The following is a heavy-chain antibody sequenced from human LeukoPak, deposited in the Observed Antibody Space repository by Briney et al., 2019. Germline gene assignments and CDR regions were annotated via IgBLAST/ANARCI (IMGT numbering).Heavy chain of an antibody. CDR2: IYYSGST. Sequence: SETLSLTCTVSGGSISSSSYHWGWIRQPPGKGLEWIGSIYYSGSTYYNPSLKSRVTVSVDTSKNQFSLKVSSVTAADTAVYYCAKVWDTYYDFWIADHWGQGTLVTVSS. CDR1: GGSISSSSYH. V-gene: IGHV4-39*01. CDR3: AKVWDTYYDFWIADH. D-gene: IGHD3-3*01. J-gene: IGHJ4*02.